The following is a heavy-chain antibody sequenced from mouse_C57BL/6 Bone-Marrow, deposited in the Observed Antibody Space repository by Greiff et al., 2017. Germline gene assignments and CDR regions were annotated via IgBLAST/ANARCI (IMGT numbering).Heavy chain of an antibody. Sequence: VQLQQPGAGLVKPGASVKMSCKASGYTFTSHWITWVKQRPGQGLEWVGDIYPGSGSTNYNEKFKSKATLTVDTSSSTAYMQLSSLTSEDSAVYYCANLSYDSYAMDYWGQGASVTVAS. J-gene: IGHJ4*01. V-gene: IGHV1-55*01. CDR3: ANLSYDSYAMDY. CDR1: GYTFTSHW. CDR2: IYPGSGST. D-gene: IGHD2-1*01.